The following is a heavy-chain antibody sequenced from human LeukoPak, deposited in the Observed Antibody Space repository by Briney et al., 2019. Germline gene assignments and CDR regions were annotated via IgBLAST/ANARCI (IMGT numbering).Heavy chain of an antibody. D-gene: IGHD3-10*01. V-gene: IGHV4-59*02. J-gene: IGHJ6*02. CDR2: ISYSGNT. Sequence: PSETLSLTCTVSGGSVSSYQWGWIRQPPGKGLEWIAYISYSGNTNYNPSLRSRVTISLDTSKNQFSLKLSSVTAADTAVYYCARDVDGSGSPYYYYGMDVWGQGTTVTVSS. CDR3: ARDVDGSGSPYYYYGMDV. CDR1: GGSVSSYQ.